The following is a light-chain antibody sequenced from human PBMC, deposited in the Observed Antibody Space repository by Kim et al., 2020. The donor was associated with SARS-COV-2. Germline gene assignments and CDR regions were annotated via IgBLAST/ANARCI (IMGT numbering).Light chain of an antibody. CDR3: QQYGSPPVT. J-gene: IGKJ2*01. Sequence: PGERATLSCRASQSVSRYLAWYQQKPGQAPRLLLYGASSRATGIPDRFSGSGSGTDFTLTISRLEPEDFAVYYCQQYGSPPVTFGQGTKLEI. V-gene: IGKV3-20*01. CDR1: QSVSRY. CDR2: GAS.